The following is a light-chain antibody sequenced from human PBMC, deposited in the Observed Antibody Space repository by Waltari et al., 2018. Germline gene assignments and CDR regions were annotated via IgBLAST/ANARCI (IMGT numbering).Light chain of an antibody. J-gene: IGKJ1*01. V-gene: IGKV3-20*01. CDR1: QRISKY. CDR3: QHYVSLPAT. Sequence: EIVLTQSPDTLSFSPGESATLSCRASQRISKYLACYQQKPGQAPRLLIYHASSRSTGIPDRFSGSGFGTDFSLTISRLEPEDFAVYYCQHYVSLPATFGQGTKLEIK. CDR2: HAS.